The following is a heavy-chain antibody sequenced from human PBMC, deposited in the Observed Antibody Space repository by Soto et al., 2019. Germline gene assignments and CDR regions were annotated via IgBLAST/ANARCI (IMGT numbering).Heavy chain of an antibody. Sequence: QVQLVQSGAEVKKPGSSVKVSCKASGGTFSSYAISWVRQAPGQGLEWMGGIIPIFGTANYAQKFQGRVTITXXEXTXXAYMELSSLRSEDTAVYYCARYSPGGIAVAELFDYWGQGTLVTVSS. CDR3: ARYSPGGIAVAELFDY. CDR1: GGTFSSYA. CDR2: IIPIFGTA. J-gene: IGHJ4*02. V-gene: IGHV1-69*05. D-gene: IGHD6-19*01.